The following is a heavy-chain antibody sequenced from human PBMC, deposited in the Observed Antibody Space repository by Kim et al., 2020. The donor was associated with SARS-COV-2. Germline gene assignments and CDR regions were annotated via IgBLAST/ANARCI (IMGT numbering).Heavy chain of an antibody. CDR2: INSDGSST. D-gene: IGHD6-13*01. Sequence: GGSLRLSCAASGFTFSSYWMHWVRQAPGKGLVWVSRINSDGSSTSYADSVKGRFTISRDNAKNTLYLQMNSLRAEDTAVYYCARGGYSSSWYWGTYDAFDIWGQGTMVTVS. CDR1: GFTFSSYW. CDR3: ARGGYSSSWYWGTYDAFDI. J-gene: IGHJ3*02. V-gene: IGHV3-74*01.